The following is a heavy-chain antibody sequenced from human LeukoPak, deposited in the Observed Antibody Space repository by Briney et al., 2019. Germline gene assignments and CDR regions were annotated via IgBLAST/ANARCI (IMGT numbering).Heavy chain of an antibody. CDR3: AKLYDSGGYWRSDNFDY. D-gene: IGHD3-22*01. Sequence: GSLRLSCAASGFRFSSYAMTWVRQAPGKGLEWVSGIGGSGGRTYYADFVKGRFAISRDASKNTLYLQMNSLRAEDTADYFCAKLYDSGGYWRSDNFDYWGQGTLVTVSS. J-gene: IGHJ4*02. CDR1: GFRFSSYA. CDR2: IGGSGGRT. V-gene: IGHV3-23*01.